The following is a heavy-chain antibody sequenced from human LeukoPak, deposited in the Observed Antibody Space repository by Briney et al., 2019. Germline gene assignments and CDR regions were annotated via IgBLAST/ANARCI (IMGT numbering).Heavy chain of an antibody. J-gene: IGHJ4*02. CDR1: GFTFSSYG. Sequence: GRSLRLSCAASGFTFSSYGMHCVRQAPGKGLEWVAVIWYDGSNKYYADSVKGRFTISRDNSKNTLYLQLNSLRAEDTAVYYCAKETFSSGWYYFDYWGQGTLVTVSS. V-gene: IGHV3-33*06. CDR3: AKETFSSGWYYFDY. D-gene: IGHD6-19*01. CDR2: IWYDGSNK.